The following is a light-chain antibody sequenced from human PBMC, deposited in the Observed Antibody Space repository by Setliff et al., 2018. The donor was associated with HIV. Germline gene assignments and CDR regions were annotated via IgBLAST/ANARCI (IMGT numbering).Light chain of an antibody. J-gene: IGLJ1*01. V-gene: IGLV2-14*03. CDR2: DFS. CDR1: SSDVGGYNY. Sequence: QSVLTQPRSVSGSPGQSVTISCTGTSSDVGGYNYVSWYQQHPDKAPKLMIYDFSYRPSGVSNRFSGSKSGNAASLTISGLQAEDEADYYCSSYTSRTPLYVFGTGTKVTVL. CDR3: SSYTSRTPLYV.